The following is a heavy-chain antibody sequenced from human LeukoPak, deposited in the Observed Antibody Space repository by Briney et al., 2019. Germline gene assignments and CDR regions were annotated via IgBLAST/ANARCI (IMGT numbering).Heavy chain of an antibody. J-gene: IGHJ4*02. CDR2: IYYSGST. CDR1: GGSISSGAYY. Sequence: TLSLTCTVSGGSISSGAYYWSWIRQHPGKGLEWIGYIYYSGSTYYNPSLKSRVTISVDTSKNQLSLKLSSVTAADTAVYYCARQDDSSGYYRFDYWGQGTLVTVSS. D-gene: IGHD3-22*01. CDR3: ARQDDSSGYYRFDY. V-gene: IGHV4-31*03.